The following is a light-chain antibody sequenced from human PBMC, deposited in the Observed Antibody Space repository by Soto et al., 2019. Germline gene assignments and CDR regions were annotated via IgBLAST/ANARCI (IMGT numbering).Light chain of an antibody. Sequence: QSALIQPRSVSGSPGQSVTISCTGTSSDVGGYNFVSWYQQHPGKVPRLMIYDVTKRPSWVPDRFSGSKSGNTASLTISGLLLEDAADYYCCSYAGRDTLGMFGGGTKLTVL. J-gene: IGLJ3*02. CDR3: CSYAGRDTLGM. V-gene: IGLV2-11*01. CDR2: DVT. CDR1: SSDVGGYNF.